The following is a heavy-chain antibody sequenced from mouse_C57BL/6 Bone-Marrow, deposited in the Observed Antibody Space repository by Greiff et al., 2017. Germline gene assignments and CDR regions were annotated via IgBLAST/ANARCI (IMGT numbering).Heavy chain of an antibody. CDR1: GFTFSDFY. D-gene: IGHD1-1*01. V-gene: IGHV7-1*01. J-gene: IGHJ4*01. Sequence: EVNVVESGGGLVQSGRSLRLSCATSGFTFSDFYMEWVRQAPGKGLEWIAASRNKANDYTTEYSASVKGRFIVSRDTSQSILYLQMNALRAEDTAIYYCARDALRAMDYWGQGTSVTVFS. CDR3: ARDALRAMDY. CDR2: SRNKANDYTT.